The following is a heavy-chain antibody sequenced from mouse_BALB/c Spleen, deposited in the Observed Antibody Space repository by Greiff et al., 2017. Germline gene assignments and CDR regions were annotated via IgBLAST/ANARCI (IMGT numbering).Heavy chain of an antibody. V-gene: IGHV1-52*01. D-gene: IGHD2-1*01. CDR1: GYTFTSYW. CDR3: ARRLGNLAWFAY. Sequence: QVQLKESGAELVRPGASVKLSCKASGYTFTSYWMNWVKQRPEQGLEWIGRIDPYDSETHYNQKFKDKAILTVDKSSSTAYMQLSSLTSEDSAVYYCARRLGNLAWFAYWGQGTLVTVSA. CDR2: IDPYDSET. J-gene: IGHJ3*01.